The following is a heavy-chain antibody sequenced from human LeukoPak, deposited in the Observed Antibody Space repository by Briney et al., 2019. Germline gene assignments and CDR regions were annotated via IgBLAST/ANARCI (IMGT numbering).Heavy chain of an antibody. V-gene: IGHV3-66*02. CDR1: GFTVSSNY. J-gene: IGHJ5*02. Sequence: PGGSLRLSCAASGFTVSSNYMSRVRQAPGKGLEWVSVIYSGGSTYYADSVKGRFTISRDNSKNTLYLQMNSLRAEDTAVYYCASEAIWFGELDWFDPWGQGTLVTVSS. CDR2: IYSGGST. CDR3: ASEAIWFGELDWFDP. D-gene: IGHD3-10*01.